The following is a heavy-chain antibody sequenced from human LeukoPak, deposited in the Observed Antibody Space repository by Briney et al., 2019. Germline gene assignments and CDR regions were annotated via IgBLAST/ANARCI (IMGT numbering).Heavy chain of an antibody. Sequence: GGSLRLSCAASGFTFSTYDMHWVRHSTGKGLEWVSGIGTAGDTHYPGSVKGRFTISRENGKNSLYLQMNSLTAEDTAVYYCARALMIRGVIIPACDYWGQGALVTVSS. D-gene: IGHD3-10*01. J-gene: IGHJ4*02. CDR1: GFTFSTYD. CDR3: ARALMIRGVIIPACDY. CDR2: IGTAGDT. V-gene: IGHV3-13*01.